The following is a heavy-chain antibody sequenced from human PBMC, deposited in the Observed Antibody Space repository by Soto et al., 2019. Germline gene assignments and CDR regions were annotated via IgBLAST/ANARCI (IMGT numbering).Heavy chain of an antibody. Sequence: GESLKISCKGSGYSFTSYWIGWVRQMPGKGLEWMGIIYPGDSDTRYSPSLQGQVTIPADKSISTAYLQWSSLKASDTAMYYCARQGPHCSSTSCSYYYYYYMDVWGKGTTVTVSS. J-gene: IGHJ6*03. V-gene: IGHV5-51*01. CDR3: ARQGPHCSSTSCSYYYYYYMDV. CDR1: GYSFTSYW. CDR2: IYPGDSDT. D-gene: IGHD2-2*01.